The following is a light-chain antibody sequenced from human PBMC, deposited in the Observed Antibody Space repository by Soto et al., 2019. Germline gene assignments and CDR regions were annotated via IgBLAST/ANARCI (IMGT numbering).Light chain of an antibody. CDR2: GAS. V-gene: IGKV3-15*01. Sequence: EVVMSLSLSILSVSPRERATLSCSASQTVSDNLAWYQQKPGQAPRLLIYGASTRATGIPARFSGSGSGTEFTLTISSLQSEDSAVYYCQQYKNWPPWTFGQGANEDIK. CDR1: QTVSDN. J-gene: IGKJ1*01. CDR3: QQYKNWPPWT.